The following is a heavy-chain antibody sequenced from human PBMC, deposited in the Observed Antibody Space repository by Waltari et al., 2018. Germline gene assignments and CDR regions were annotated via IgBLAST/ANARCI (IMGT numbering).Heavy chain of an antibody. CDR1: GYTFTSYY. D-gene: IGHD1-26*01. Sequence: QVQLVQSGAEVKKPGASVKVSCKASGYTFTSYYMHWVRQAPDQGLEWMGIINPSGGSTSYAQKFQGRVTMIRDTSTSTVYMELSSLRSEDTAVYYCARDRGSYYTNYYYGMDVWGQGTTVTVSS. V-gene: IGHV1-46*01. CDR3: ARDRGSYYTNYYYGMDV. CDR2: INPSGGST. J-gene: IGHJ6*02.